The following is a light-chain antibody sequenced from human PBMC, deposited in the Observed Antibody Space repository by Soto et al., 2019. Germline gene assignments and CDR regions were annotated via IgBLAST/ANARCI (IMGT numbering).Light chain of an antibody. J-gene: IGLJ2*01. V-gene: IGLV4-69*01. CDR3: QTWGTGIVV. CDR1: SGHSSYA. Sequence: QLVLTQSPSASASLGASVKLTCTLSSGHSSYAIAWHQQQPEKGPRYWMKLNRDGSHSKGDGIPDRFSGSSSGAERYLTISSLQSEDEADYYCQTWGTGIVVFGGGTQLTVL. CDR2: LNRDGSH.